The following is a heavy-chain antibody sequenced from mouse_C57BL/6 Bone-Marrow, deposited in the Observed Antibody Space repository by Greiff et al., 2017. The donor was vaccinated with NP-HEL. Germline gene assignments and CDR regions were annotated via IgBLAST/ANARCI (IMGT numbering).Heavy chain of an antibody. CDR3: TRDTFAY. CDR1: GFNINDDY. CDR2: IDPENGDT. D-gene: IGHD5-1-1*01. V-gene: IGHV14-4*01. Sequence: VQLKQSGAELVRPGASVKLSCTASGFNINDDYMHWVKQRPEQGLEWIGWIDPENGDTEYASKFQGKATITADTSSNTAYLQLSSLTSEDTAVYYCTRDTFAYWGQGTLVTVSA. J-gene: IGHJ3*01.